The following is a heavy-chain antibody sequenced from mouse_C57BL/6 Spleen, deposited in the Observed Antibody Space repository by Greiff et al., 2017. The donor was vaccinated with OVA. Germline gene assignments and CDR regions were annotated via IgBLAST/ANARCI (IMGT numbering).Heavy chain of an antibody. D-gene: IGHD3-2*02. CDR3: ALDSSGSENYVDY. J-gene: IGHJ2*01. CDR2: IDPSDSYT. V-gene: IGHV1-50*01. Sequence: VQLQQPGAELVKPGASVKLSCKASGYTFTSYWMQWVKQRPGQGLEWIGEIDPSDSYTNYNQKFKGKATLTVDTSSSTAYMQLSSLTSEDSAVYYCALDSSGSENYVDYWGQGTTLTVSS. CDR1: GYTFTSYW.